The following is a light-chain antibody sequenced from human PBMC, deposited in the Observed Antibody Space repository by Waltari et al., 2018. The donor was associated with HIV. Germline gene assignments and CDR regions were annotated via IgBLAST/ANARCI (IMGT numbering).Light chain of an antibody. CDR1: QSISSN. CDR3: QQYNTWPPA. J-gene: IGKJ1*01. CDR2: SAS. Sequence: EIVMTQSPATLSVSPGETATLSCRASQSISSNLAWYQQKPGQAPRLLIYSASTRATGSPARFSGSGSGTEFTLTISSLQSEDFAVYYCQQYNTWPPAFVQGTKVEIK. V-gene: IGKV3-15*01.